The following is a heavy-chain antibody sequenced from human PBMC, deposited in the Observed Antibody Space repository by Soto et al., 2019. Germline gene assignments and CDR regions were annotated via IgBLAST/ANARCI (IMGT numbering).Heavy chain of an antibody. Sequence: HPGGSLRLSCAASGFTFSSYWMSWVRQAPGRGLEWVANIKQDGSEKYYVDSVKGRFTISRDNAKNSLYLQMNSLRAEDTAVYYCARGGGPYDFWSGYYSDYWGQGTLVTVSS. J-gene: IGHJ4*02. CDR1: GFTFSSYW. CDR3: ARGGGPYDFWSGYYSDY. CDR2: IKQDGSEK. V-gene: IGHV3-7*01. D-gene: IGHD3-3*01.